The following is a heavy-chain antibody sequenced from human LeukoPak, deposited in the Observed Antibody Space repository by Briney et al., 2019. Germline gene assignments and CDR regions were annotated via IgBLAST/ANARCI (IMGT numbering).Heavy chain of an antibody. V-gene: IGHV3-72*01. Sequence: GGSLRLSCAASGFTFSNHYMDCVRQAPGKGLEWVGRTKNKANSYSTEYAASVKSRFTISRDGSKNSLYLQMNSLKTEDTAVYYCARVKLERREFDYWGQGTLVTVSS. CDR2: TKNKANSYST. CDR3: ARVKLERREFDY. D-gene: IGHD1-1*01. CDR1: GFTFSNHY. J-gene: IGHJ4*02.